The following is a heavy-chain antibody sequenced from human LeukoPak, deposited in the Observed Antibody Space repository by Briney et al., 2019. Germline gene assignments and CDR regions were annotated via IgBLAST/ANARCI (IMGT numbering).Heavy chain of an antibody. D-gene: IGHD2-15*01. CDR1: GFIFSSYD. CDR3: AREICSGGSCYFWFDP. V-gene: IGHV3-13*01. CDR2: IGTAGDT. J-gene: IGHJ5*02. Sequence: GGSLRLSCAASGFIFSSYDMHWVRQATGKGLEWVSAIGTAGDTYYPGSVKGRFTISRENAKNSLYLQMNSLRAGDTAVYYCAREICSGGSCYFWFDPWGQGTLVTVSS.